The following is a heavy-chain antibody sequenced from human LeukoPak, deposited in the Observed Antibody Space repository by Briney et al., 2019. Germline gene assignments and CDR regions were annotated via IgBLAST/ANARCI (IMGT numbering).Heavy chain of an antibody. D-gene: IGHD3-10*02. V-gene: IGHV3-7*03. CDR3: ARDPYVSNFDY. CDR2: IKQDGSEK. J-gene: IGHJ4*02. CDR1: GFTFGSYG. Sequence: PGVSLRLSCAASGFTFGSYGMSWVRQAPGKGLEWVANIKQDGSEKYYVDSVKGRFTVSRDNAENSLYLQMSSLRAEDPAVYYCARDPYVSNFDYWGQGTLVTVSS.